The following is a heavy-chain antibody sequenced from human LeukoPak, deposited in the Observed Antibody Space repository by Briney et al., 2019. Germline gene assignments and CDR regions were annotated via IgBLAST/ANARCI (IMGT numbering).Heavy chain of an antibody. V-gene: IGHV1-2*02. CDR1: GYTFTSYG. CDR3: ARASTVNTKYYFDY. CDR2: INPNSGGT. Sequence: ASVKVSCKASGYTFTSYGISWVRQAPGQGLEWMGWINPNSGGTNYAQKFQGRVTMTRDTSISTAYMELSRLRSDDTAVYYCARASTVNTKYYFDYWGQGTLVTVSS. D-gene: IGHD4-11*01. J-gene: IGHJ4*02.